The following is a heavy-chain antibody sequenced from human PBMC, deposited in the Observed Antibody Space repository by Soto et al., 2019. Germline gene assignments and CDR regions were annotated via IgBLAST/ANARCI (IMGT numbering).Heavy chain of an antibody. CDR3: AKNCEEYSGYDPGAFDI. D-gene: IGHD5-12*01. CDR1: GFTFSSYA. CDR2: ISGSGGST. V-gene: IGHV3-23*01. Sequence: PGGSLRLSCAASGFTFSSYAMSWVRQAPGKGLEWVSAISGSGGSTYYADSVKGRFTISRDNSKNTLYLQMNSLRAEDTAVYYCAKNCEEYSGYDPGAFDIWGQGTMVTVSS. J-gene: IGHJ3*02.